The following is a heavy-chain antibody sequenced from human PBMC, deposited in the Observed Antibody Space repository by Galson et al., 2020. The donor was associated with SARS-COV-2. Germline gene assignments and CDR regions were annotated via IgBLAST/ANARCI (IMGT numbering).Heavy chain of an antibody. Sequence: ASVMFSCKVSGYTLTELSMHWVRQAPGKGLEWMGGFDPDDGETIYAQKFQGRVTMTEDTSTDTAYMELSSLRSEDTAVYYCATEKPRIAAAGNWFDPWGQGTLVTVSS. D-gene: IGHD6-13*01. CDR1: GYTLTELS. V-gene: IGHV1-24*01. CDR2: FDPDDGET. J-gene: IGHJ5*02. CDR3: ATEKPRIAAAGNWFDP.